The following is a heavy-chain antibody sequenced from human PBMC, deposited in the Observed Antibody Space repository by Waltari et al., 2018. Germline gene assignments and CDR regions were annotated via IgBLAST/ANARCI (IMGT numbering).Heavy chain of an antibody. J-gene: IGHJ5*02. CDR2: MNPLSENT. D-gene: IGHD3-16*01. V-gene: IGHV1-8*01. CDR3: ATARVERRRGSWFDP. CDR1: GSTFTNDD. Sequence: QVQLVQSGAEVKEPGASVRVSCKSYGSTFTNDDINWVRQANGQGLEWMGGMNPLSENTGYAQKFQGRVIMTRDTSLTTAYMKLSRLRFDDTAIYYCATARVERRRGSWFDPWGQGTLVTVSS.